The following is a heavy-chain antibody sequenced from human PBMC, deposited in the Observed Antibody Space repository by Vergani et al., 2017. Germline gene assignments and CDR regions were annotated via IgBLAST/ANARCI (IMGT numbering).Heavy chain of an antibody. CDR1: GFTFSNAW. CDR2: IKSKTDGGTT. CDR3: TTERGIVAPPGSYCFDY. D-gene: IGHD1-26*01. J-gene: IGHJ4*02. Sequence: EVQLVESGGGLVKPGGSLRLSCAASGFTFSNAWMSWVRQAPGKGLEWVGRIKSKTDGGTTDYAAPVKGRFTISRDDSKNTLYLQMNSLKTEDTAVYYYTTERGIVAPPGSYCFDYWGQGTLVTVSS. V-gene: IGHV3-15*01.